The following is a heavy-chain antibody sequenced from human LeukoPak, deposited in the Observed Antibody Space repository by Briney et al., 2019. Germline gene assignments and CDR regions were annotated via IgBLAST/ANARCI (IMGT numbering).Heavy chain of an antibody. CDR3: IHYGSGSYSTDY. J-gene: IGHJ4*02. Sequence: GGSLRLSCAASGFTFSDYYLSWLRQDPGKGLEGVSYISTSGSDIYYADSVKGRFTISRDNAKNSVYLQMNSLKTEDTAVYYCIHYGSGSYSTDYWGQGTLVTVSS. D-gene: IGHD3-10*01. V-gene: IGHV3-11*01. CDR2: ISTSGSDI. CDR1: GFTFSDYY.